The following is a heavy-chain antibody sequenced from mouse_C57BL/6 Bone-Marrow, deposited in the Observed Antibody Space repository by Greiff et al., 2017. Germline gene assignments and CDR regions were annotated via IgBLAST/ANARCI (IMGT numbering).Heavy chain of an antibody. J-gene: IGHJ4*01. CDR3: ARSDYGSSPYYYAMDY. D-gene: IGHD1-1*01. Sequence: QVQLQQSGPELVKPGASVKISCKASGYTFTDYYINWVKQRPGQGLEWIGWIFPGSGSTYYNEKFKGKATLTVDKSSSTAYMLLSSLTSEDSAVDFCARSDYGSSPYYYAMDYWGQGTTVTVSS. CDR2: IFPGSGST. CDR1: GYTFTDYY. V-gene: IGHV1-75*01.